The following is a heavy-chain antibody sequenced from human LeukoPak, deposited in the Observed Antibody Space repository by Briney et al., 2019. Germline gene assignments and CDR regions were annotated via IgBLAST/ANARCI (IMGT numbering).Heavy chain of an antibody. V-gene: IGHV3-23*01. D-gene: IGHD4-17*01. CDR1: GFRFSSYT. J-gene: IGHJ4*02. CDR2: ISGSGGST. Sequence: GGSLRLSCVASGFRFSSYTMNWVRQAPGKGLEWVSAISGSGGSTYYADSVKGRFTISRDNSKNTLYLQMNSLRAEDTAVYYCAKDDGDYVADYWGQGTLVTVSS. CDR3: AKDDGDYVADY.